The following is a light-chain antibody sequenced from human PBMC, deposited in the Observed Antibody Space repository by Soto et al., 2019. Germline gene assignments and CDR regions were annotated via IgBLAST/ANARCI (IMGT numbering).Light chain of an antibody. Sequence: ILFTQSPATLSFSPGERDPLSCRASQSVSSYFAWDQQKPGQAPRLLIYDASNRATGIPARFSGSGSGTDFTLTISSLEPEDFAVYYWQQRSNWLITFGQGTRLEIK. CDR2: DAS. CDR3: QQRSNWLIT. J-gene: IGKJ5*01. V-gene: IGKV3-11*01. CDR1: QSVSSY.